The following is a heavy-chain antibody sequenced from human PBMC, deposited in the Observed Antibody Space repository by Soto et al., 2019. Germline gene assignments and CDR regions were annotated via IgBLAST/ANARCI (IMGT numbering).Heavy chain of an antibody. CDR2: INSDGSSR. Sequence: EVQLVESGGGLVQPGGSLRLSCAVSGFTFSSYWMHWVRQGPGKGLVWVSRINSDGSSRSYADSVKGRFTISRDNAKNTGYLQMNSLRAEDTAVYYCARDRMTTVPTPGYWGQGTLVTVSS. J-gene: IGHJ4*02. CDR1: GFTFSSYW. D-gene: IGHD4-17*01. V-gene: IGHV3-74*01. CDR3: ARDRMTTVPTPGY.